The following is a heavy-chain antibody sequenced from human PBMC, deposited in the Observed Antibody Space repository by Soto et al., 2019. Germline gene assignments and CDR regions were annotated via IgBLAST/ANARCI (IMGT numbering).Heavy chain of an antibody. V-gene: IGHV4-31*03. J-gene: IGHJ5*02. CDR3: PIDGSYGDDVSGVSCFDP. Sequence: SDTLSLTCTVSGGSISSGGYYWSWIRQHPGKGLEGIAYIYYSGSTYYNPSLKSRVTISVDTSKNQFPLQLSSVTAADTALYYCPIDGSYGDDVSGVSCFDPGGQGTLVTVSS. D-gene: IGHD4-17*01. CDR1: GGSISSGGYY. CDR2: IYYSGST.